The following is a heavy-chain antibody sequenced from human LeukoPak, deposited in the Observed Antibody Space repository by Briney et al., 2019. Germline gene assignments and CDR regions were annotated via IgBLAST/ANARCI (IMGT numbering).Heavy chain of an antibody. J-gene: IGHJ5*01. CDR2: LQSTGNN. CDR1: GGSISKYY. Sequence: PSETLSLTCSVSGGSISKYYWTWIRQPAGGGLEWIGRLQSTGNNNYNASLKSRVSMSVDTSKNQFSLRLSSVTAADTAVYYCTREMASVVTPVSRWLDHWGQGILVTVSS. D-gene: IGHD4-23*01. CDR3: TREMASVVTPVSRWLDH. V-gene: IGHV4-4*07.